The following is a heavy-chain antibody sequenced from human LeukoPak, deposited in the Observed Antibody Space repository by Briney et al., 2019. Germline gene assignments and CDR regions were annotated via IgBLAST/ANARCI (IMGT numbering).Heavy chain of an antibody. CDR3: ARGGKTAMADY. J-gene: IGHJ4*02. V-gene: IGHV3-13*01. CDR2: VGSVGDK. D-gene: IGHD5-18*01. Sequence: PGGSLRLSCTASGFTFSINDMHWVRQATGKGLEWVSGVGSVGDKYDADSVKGRFIISREDAKNSVYLQMNRLRAGDTAVYYCARGGKTAMADYWGQGTLVTVSS. CDR1: GFTFSIND.